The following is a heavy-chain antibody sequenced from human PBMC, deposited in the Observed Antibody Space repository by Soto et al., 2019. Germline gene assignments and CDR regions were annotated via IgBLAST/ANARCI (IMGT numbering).Heavy chain of an antibody. V-gene: IGHV4-39*01. CDR1: GGSISISSYH. CDR2: IYYSGST. CDR3: ARRGNYDILTGYQSPSYGMDV. Sequence: SETLSLTFTLSGGSISISSYHWGWIRHPPGKGLEWIGSIYYSGSTYYNPSLKSRVTISVDTSKNQFSLKLSSVTAADTAVYYCARRGNYDILTGYQSPSYGMDVWGQGTTVT. D-gene: IGHD3-9*01. J-gene: IGHJ6*02.